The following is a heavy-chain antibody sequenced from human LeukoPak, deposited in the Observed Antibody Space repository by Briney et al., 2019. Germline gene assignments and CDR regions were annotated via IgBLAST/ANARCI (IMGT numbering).Heavy chain of an antibody. J-gene: IGHJ6*02. V-gene: IGHV3-30*03. CDR2: ISYDGSNK. CDR3: ARDWIDFDYVWGSYRLYGMDV. CDR1: GFTFSSYG. D-gene: IGHD3-16*02. Sequence: GRSLRLSCAASGFTFSSYGMHWVRQAPGKGLEWVAVISYDGSNKYYADSVKGRFTISRDNSKNTLYLQMNSLRAEDTAVYFCARDWIDFDYVWGSYRLYGMDVWGQGTTVTVSS.